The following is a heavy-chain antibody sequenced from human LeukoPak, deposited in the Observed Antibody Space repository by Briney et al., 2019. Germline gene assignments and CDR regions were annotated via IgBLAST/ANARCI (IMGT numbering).Heavy chain of an antibody. V-gene: IGHV3-11*01. CDR2: ISGGGSDL. Sequence: PGGSLRLSCVACGFTFSDYYLNWIRQAPGRGLEWVSYISGGGSDLYYADSVKGRFTISRDNAKNSLYLQMNSLRAEDTAVYYCARSIGSYYTMDVWGQGTTVTVSS. CDR1: GFTFSDYY. J-gene: IGHJ6*02. CDR3: ARSIGSYYTMDV. D-gene: IGHD3-22*01.